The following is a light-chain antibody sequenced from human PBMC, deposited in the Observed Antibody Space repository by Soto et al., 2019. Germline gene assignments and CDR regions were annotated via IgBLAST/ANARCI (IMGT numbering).Light chain of an antibody. J-gene: IGKJ1*01. Sequence: EIVMTQSPATLPVSPGEGGTLSCRASQSISGNLAWYQQKPGQAPRLLIYGASSRATGIPDRFSGSGSGTDFTLTISRLEPEDFAVYYCQQYGSSPTFGQGTKWIS. CDR3: QQYGSSPT. CDR1: QSISGN. V-gene: IGKV3-20*01. CDR2: GAS.